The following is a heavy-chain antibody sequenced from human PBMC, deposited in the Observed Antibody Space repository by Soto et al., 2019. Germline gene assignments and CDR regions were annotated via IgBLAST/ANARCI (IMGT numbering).Heavy chain of an antibody. D-gene: IGHD3-3*01. V-gene: IGHV4-34*01. CDR2: INHSGST. Sequence: SETLSLTCAVYGGSFSGYYWNWIRQPPGKGLEWIGEINHSGSTNYNPSLKSRVTISVDTSKNQFSLKLSSVTAADTAVYYCARGLKFLEWPLYVRWFDPWGQGTLVTSPQ. J-gene: IGHJ5*02. CDR1: GGSFSGYY. CDR3: ARGLKFLEWPLYVRWFDP.